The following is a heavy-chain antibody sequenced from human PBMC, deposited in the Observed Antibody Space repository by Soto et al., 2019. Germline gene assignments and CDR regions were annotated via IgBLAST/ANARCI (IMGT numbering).Heavy chain of an antibody. CDR2: INPSGGST. CDR1: GYTFTSYY. D-gene: IGHD2-2*01. Sequence: VASVKVSCKASGYTFTSYYMHWVRQAPGQGLEWMGIINPSGGSTSYAQKFQGRVTMTRDTSTSTVYMELSSLRSEDTAVYYCARNPYCSSTSCYSAPDYWGQGTLVTVSS. V-gene: IGHV1-46*03. J-gene: IGHJ4*02. CDR3: ARNPYCSSTSCYSAPDY.